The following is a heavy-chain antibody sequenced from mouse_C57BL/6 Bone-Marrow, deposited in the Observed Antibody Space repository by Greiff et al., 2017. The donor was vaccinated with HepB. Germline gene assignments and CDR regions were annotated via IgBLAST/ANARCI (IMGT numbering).Heavy chain of an antibody. Sequence: LQQPGTELVKPGASVKLSCKASGYTFTSYWMHWGKQRPGQGLEWVGNINPSNGGTNYNEKFKAKATLTVDKSSSTAYMQLKSLTSEDSAVYYCARTGLRPFAYWGQGTLVTVSA. J-gene: IGHJ3*01. CDR3: ARTGLRPFAY. CDR2: INPSNGGT. D-gene: IGHD2-4*01. CDR1: GYTFTSYW. V-gene: IGHV1-53*01.